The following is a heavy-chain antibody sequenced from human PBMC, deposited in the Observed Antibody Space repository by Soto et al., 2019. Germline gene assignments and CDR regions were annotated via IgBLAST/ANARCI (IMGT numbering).Heavy chain of an antibody. J-gene: IGHJ6*02. CDR2: IYYSGST. V-gene: IGHV4-39*01. Sequence: SETLSLTCTVSGGSISSSSYYWGWIRQPPGKGLEWIGSIYYSGSTYYNPSLKSRVTISVDTSKNQFSLKLSSVTAADTAVYYCASRPFYYYGLDVWGQGTTVTVSS. CDR3: ASRPFYYYGLDV. CDR1: GGSISSSSYY.